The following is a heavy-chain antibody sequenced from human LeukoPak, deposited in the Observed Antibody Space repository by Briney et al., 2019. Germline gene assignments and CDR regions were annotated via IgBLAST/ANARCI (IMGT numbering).Heavy chain of an antibody. CDR2: IYYSGST. CDR1: GGSISSYY. Sequence: MASETLSLTCTVSGGSISSYYWNWIRQPPGKGLEWIGYIYYSGSTNYNPSLKSRVTITTDTSKNQFSLKLSSVTAADTAVYYCARDHRRTQLMSQFDYWGQGTLVTISS. V-gene: IGHV4-59*12. D-gene: IGHD6-13*01. CDR3: ARDHRRTQLMSQFDY. J-gene: IGHJ4*02.